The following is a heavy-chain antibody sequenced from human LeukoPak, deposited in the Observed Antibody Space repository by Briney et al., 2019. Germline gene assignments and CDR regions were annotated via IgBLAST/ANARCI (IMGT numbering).Heavy chain of an antibody. CDR3: ARAPGTTFDY. Sequence: SETLSLTCAVYGGSFNGYYWSWIRQPPGKGLEWIGEINHSGSTNYNPSLKSRVTISVDTSKNQFSLKLTSVTAADTAVYYCARAPGTTFDYWGHGNMVTVSS. D-gene: IGHD4-17*01. V-gene: IGHV4-34*01. CDR2: INHSGST. J-gene: IGHJ4*01. CDR1: GGSFNGYY.